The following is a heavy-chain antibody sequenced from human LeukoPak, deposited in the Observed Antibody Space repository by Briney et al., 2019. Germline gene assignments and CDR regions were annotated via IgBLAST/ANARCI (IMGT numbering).Heavy chain of an antibody. CDR2: ISSSSSYI. Sequence: PGGSLRLSCAASGFTFSSYSMNWVRQAPGKGLEWVSSISSSSSYIYYADSVKGRFTISRDNAKNSLYLQMNSLRAEDTAVYYCARATERWFGELTAYDYWGQGTLVTVSS. D-gene: IGHD3-10*01. CDR3: ARATERWFGELTAYDY. J-gene: IGHJ4*02. CDR1: GFTFSSYS. V-gene: IGHV3-21*01.